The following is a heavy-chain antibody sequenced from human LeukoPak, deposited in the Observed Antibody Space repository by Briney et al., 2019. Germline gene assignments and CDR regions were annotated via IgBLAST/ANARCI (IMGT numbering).Heavy chain of an antibody. D-gene: IGHD6-19*01. J-gene: IGHJ4*02. Sequence: GESLKISCKASGYIFTNYWIAWVRQLPGKGLEWMGIIYCADSETKYSPSFQGQVTISVDKSISTAYLQWSSLRASDTAIYYCARHGKYSSGSHYFDYWGQGILVTVSS. CDR3: ARHGKYSSGSHYFDY. CDR1: GYIFTNYW. CDR2: IYCADSET. V-gene: IGHV5-51*01.